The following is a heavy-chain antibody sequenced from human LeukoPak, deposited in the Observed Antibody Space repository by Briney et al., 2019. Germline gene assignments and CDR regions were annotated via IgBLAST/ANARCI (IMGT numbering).Heavy chain of an antibody. CDR1: GYTFTGYY. CDR2: IIPIFGTA. D-gene: IGHD6-13*01. CDR3: ARVAAADSYYFDY. V-gene: IGHV1-69*05. Sequence: SVKVSCKASGYTFTGYYMHWVRQAPGQGLEWMGGIIPIFGTANYAQKFQGRVTITTDESTSTAYMELSSLRSEDTAVYYCARVAAADSYYFDYWGQGTLVTVSS. J-gene: IGHJ4*02.